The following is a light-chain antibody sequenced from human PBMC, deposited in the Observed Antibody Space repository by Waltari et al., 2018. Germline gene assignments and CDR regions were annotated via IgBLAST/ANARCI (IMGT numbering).Light chain of an antibody. CDR1: QTVSTY. Sequence: IVLTQSPATLSLSPGERATLPGRARQTVSTYLPWFQQKPGQAPRLLLYDASNRAPGIPARFSGSGSGTDFSLTISSLEPEDFAVYYCLQRSLWPWTFGQGTKVAVK. CDR3: LQRSLWPWT. J-gene: IGKJ1*01. V-gene: IGKV3-11*01. CDR2: DAS.